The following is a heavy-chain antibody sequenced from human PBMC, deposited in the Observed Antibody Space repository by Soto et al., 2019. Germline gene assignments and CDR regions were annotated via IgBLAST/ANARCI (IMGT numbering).Heavy chain of an antibody. Sequence: ASVKVSCKASGYRFTSYGISWVRQAPGQGLEWLGWISAYDDNTKYAQTLQGRVSMSTDASTNTAYMELRSLRSDDTAMYYCARGGYYDSSGYHYRFDYWGQGTPVTVSS. CDR1: GYRFTSYG. V-gene: IGHV1-18*01. D-gene: IGHD3-22*01. CDR3: ARGGYYDSSGYHYRFDY. CDR2: ISAYDDNT. J-gene: IGHJ4*02.